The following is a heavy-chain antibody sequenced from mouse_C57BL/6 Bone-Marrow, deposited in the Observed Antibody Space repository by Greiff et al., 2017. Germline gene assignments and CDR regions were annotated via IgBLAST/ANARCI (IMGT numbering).Heavy chain of an antibody. Sequence: VKLQESGAELVKPGASVKLSCKASGYTFTEYTIHWVKQRSGQGLEWIGWFYPGSGSIKYNEKFKDKATLTADKSSSTVYMELSRLTSEDSAVYFCARHEDKGYYHYYAMDYWGQGTSVTVSS. CDR3: ARHEDKGYYHYYAMDY. CDR1: GYTFTEYT. J-gene: IGHJ4*01. CDR2: FYPGSGSI. V-gene: IGHV1-62-2*01. D-gene: IGHD2-3*01.